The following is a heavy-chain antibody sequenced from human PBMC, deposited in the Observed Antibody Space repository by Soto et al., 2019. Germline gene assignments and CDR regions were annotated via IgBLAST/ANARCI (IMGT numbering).Heavy chain of an antibody. V-gene: IGHV4-39*01. CDR2: IYYSGST. D-gene: IGHD6-13*01. J-gene: IGHJ5*02. CDR1: GGSISSSSYY. Sequence: QLQLQESGPGLVKPSETLSLTCTVSGGSISSSSYYWGWIRQPPGKGLEWIGSIYYSGSTYYNPSLKSRVTIPVDTSQKQFSRKLSSVTAADTAVYYCAGTLGMAAALGWFDPWGQGTLVTVSS. CDR3: AGTLGMAAALGWFDP.